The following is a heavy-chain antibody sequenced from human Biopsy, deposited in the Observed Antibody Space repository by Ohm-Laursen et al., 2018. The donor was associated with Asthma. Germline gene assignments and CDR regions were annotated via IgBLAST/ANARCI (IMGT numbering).Heavy chain of an antibody. CDR2: LIPVLGTP. V-gene: IGHV1-69*13. CDR3: AREGVNYYDSSGYLEY. J-gene: IGHJ4*02. CDR1: GDSFSNYA. D-gene: IGHD3-22*01. Sequence: ASVKVSCKASGDSFSNYAISWVRQAPGQGLEWMGGLIPVLGTPDHAQMFEGRVTITADESTSTAYMELSSLRAEDTAVYYCAREGVNYYDSSGYLEYWGQGTLVTVSS.